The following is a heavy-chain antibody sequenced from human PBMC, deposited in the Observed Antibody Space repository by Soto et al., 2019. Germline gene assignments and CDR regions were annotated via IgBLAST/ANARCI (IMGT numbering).Heavy chain of an antibody. D-gene: IGHD4-4*01. CDR1: GYTFTSYG. V-gene: IGHV1-18*04. Sequence: ASVKVSCKASGYTFTSYGISWVRQAPGQGLEWMGWISAYNGNTNYAQKLQGRVTMTTDTSTSTAYMELRSLRSDDTAVYYCARIPGLQIYYYYYGMDVWGQGTTVTVSS. CDR2: ISAYNGNT. CDR3: ARIPGLQIYYYYYGMDV. J-gene: IGHJ6*02.